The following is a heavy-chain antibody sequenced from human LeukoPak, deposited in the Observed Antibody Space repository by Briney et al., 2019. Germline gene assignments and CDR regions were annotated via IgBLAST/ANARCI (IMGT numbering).Heavy chain of an antibody. Sequence: GGSLRLSCAASGFTFSSYEMNWVRQAPGKGLEWVSYISNSGSTIYYADSVKGRFTISRDNAKNSLYLQMNSLRAEDTAVYYCARISSWYKGGFDDWGQGTLVTVSS. CDR2: ISNSGSTI. V-gene: IGHV3-48*03. J-gene: IGHJ4*02. CDR1: GFTFSSYE. D-gene: IGHD6-13*01. CDR3: ARISSWYKGGFDD.